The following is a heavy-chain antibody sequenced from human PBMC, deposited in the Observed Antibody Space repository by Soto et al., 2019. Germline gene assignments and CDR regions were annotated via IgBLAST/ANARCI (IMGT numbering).Heavy chain of an antibody. V-gene: IGHV1-18*01. D-gene: IGHD3-16*01. CDR3: ARAGFYEVVWGKLNFYGLDV. Sequence: ASVKVSCKASGYTFIRYGITWVRQAPGQGLEWMGWVSPYNDYTDYAQSLQGRVSMTTDTSTKTVYMQLRDLKSDDTAVYYCARAGFYEVVWGKLNFYGLDVWGQGTTVTVSS. J-gene: IGHJ6*02. CDR1: GYTFIRYG. CDR2: VSPYNDYT.